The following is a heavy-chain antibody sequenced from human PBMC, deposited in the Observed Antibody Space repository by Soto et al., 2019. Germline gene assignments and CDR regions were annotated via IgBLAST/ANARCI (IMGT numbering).Heavy chain of an antibody. V-gene: IGHV3-30*18. J-gene: IGHJ3*02. CDR1: GFTFSSYG. Sequence: GGSLRLSCAASGFTFSSYGMHWVRQAPGKGLEWVAVISCDGSNKYYADSVKGRFTISRDNSKNTLYLQMNSLRAEDTAVYYCAKVFWGSRQDAFDIWGQGTMVTVSS. CDR2: ISCDGSNK. CDR3: AKVFWGSRQDAFDI. D-gene: IGHD7-27*01.